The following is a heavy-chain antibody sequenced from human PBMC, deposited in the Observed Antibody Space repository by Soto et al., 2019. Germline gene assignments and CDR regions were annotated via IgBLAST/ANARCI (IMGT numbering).Heavy chain of an antibody. Sequence: GGSLRLSCAASGFTFSSYWMHWVRQAPGKGLVWVSRINSDGSSTSYADYVKGRFTISRDNAKNTLYLQMNGLRADDTAVYYCASVGYCSSTSCRYYYYYYYMDVWGKGTTVTVSS. CDR3: ASVGYCSSTSCRYYYYYYYMDV. V-gene: IGHV3-74*01. D-gene: IGHD2-2*01. CDR1: GFTFSSYW. J-gene: IGHJ6*03. CDR2: INSDGSST.